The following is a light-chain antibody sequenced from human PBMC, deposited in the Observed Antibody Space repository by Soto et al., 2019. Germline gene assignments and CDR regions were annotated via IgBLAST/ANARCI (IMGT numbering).Light chain of an antibody. CDR3: QQYNNWPRT. V-gene: IGKV3-15*01. J-gene: IGKJ1*01. Sequence: EIVMTQSPATLSVSPGERATLSCRASQSVSSNLAWYQQKPGQAPRLLIYGASTRATGIPARFSGSGSGAEFTLTISSLQSEDFAVSYCQQYNNWPRTFGQGPKVEIK. CDR2: GAS. CDR1: QSVSSN.